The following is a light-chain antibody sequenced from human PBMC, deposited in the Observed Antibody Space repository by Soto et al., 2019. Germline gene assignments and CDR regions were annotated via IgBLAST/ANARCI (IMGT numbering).Light chain of an antibody. CDR3: QHYSTWLWT. CDR1: QSVDSK. Sequence: EIVMTQSPATLSVSPGERATLSCRASQSVDSKLAWYQQKPGQGPRLLIYGASSRATGIPARFSGSESGTEFTLTISRLQSEDFAVYYCQHYSTWLWTFGQGTKVEIK. CDR2: GAS. V-gene: IGKV3-15*01. J-gene: IGKJ1*01.